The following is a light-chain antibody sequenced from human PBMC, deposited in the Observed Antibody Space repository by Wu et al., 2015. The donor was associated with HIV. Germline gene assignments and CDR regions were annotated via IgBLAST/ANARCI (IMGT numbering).Light chain of an antibody. J-gene: IGKJ5*01. Sequence: EIILTQSPVTLSVSPGERVTLSCRASRSISNFLAWYQQKSGQAPRLLIYDASNRATGIPARFSGSGSGTDFTLTISGLEPEDFAVYYCQQRRTWPLTFGQGTRLEVK. CDR3: QQRRTWPLT. CDR2: DAS. CDR1: RSISNF. V-gene: IGKV3-11*01.